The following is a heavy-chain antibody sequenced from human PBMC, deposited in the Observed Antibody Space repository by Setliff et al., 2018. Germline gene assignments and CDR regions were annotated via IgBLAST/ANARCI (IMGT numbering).Heavy chain of an antibody. CDR3: ARMSGFQYIDV. V-gene: IGHV4-61*09. Sequence: NPSETLSLTCTVSGDSISSRRNYWGWFRQPAGKELEWIGQIYISWSTNYNPSLKSRVTISLDTSKNQFSLSLTSVTAEDTAVYYCARMSGFQYIDVWDKGTTVTVSS. D-gene: IGHD3-3*01. CDR1: GDSISSRRNY. J-gene: IGHJ6*03. CDR2: IYISWST.